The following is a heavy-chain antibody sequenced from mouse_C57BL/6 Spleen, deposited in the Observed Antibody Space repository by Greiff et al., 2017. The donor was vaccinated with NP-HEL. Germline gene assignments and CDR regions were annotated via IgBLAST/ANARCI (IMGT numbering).Heavy chain of an antibody. V-gene: IGHV1-15*01. D-gene: IGHD1-1*01. CDR1: GYTFTDYE. CDR3: TRSSFYYGSSPAWFAY. CDR2: IDPETGGT. Sequence: VQLQQSGAELVRPGASVTLSCKASGYTFTDYEMHWVKQTPVHGLEWIGAIDPETGGTAYNQKFKGKAILTADKSSSTAYMELRSLTSEDSAVYYCTRSSFYYGSSPAWFAYWGQGTLVTVSA. J-gene: IGHJ3*01.